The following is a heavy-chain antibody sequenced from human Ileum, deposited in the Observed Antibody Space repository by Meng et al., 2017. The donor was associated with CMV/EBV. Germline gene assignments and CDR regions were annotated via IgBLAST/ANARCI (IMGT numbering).Heavy chain of an antibody. Sequence: ASGYTFGYFYIHWVRQAPAQGLEWMGIINPRGDSTSYAQKFQGRVTMTSDTSTGTVYLDLSSLTSDDTAVYFCARASSANTWYAGGDYWGQGTLAPSPQ. J-gene: IGHJ4*02. CDR3: ARASSANTWYAGGDY. CDR2: INPRGDST. D-gene: IGHD6-13*01. CDR1: GYTFGYFY. V-gene: IGHV1-46*01.